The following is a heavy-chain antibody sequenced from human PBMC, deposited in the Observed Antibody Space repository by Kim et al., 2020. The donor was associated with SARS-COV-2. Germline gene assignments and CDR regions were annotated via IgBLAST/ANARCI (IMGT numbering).Heavy chain of an antibody. J-gene: IGHJ4*02. V-gene: IGHV3-30*02. Sequence: DSVKGRFTISRDNAKNTLYLQMNSLRAEDTAVYYCAKGVVVVVAATPLDYWGQGTLVTVSS. D-gene: IGHD2-15*01. CDR3: AKGVVVVVAATPLDY.